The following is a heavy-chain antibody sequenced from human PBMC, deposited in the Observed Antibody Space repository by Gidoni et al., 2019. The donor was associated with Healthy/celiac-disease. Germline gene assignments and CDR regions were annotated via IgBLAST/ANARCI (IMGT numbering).Heavy chain of an antibody. CDR1: GFPVDDSA. CDR3: AKEIGNTAMPHYYYGMDV. V-gene: IGHV3-9*01. CDR2: ISGNSGRI. Sequence: EVQLVESGGGWVQPGRSLRRSCPASGFPVDDSAMHWVGQVPGKGLEWFSGISGNSGRIGYADSVKGRFTSSRDNAKNSLYLQMNSLRPEDTALYCCAKEIGNTAMPHYYYGMDVWGQGTTVTVSS. J-gene: IGHJ6*02. D-gene: IGHD5-18*01.